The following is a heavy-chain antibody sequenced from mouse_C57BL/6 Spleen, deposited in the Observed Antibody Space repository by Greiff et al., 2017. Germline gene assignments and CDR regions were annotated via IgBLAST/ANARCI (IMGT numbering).Heavy chain of an antibody. CDR1: GYAFSSYW. Sequence: QVQLQQSGAELVKPGASVKISCKASGYAFSSYWMNWVKQRPGKGLEWIGQIYPGDGDTNYNGKFKGKATLTADKSSSTAYMQLSSLTSEDSAVYFCARRDYGSPAMGYWGQGTSVTVSS. D-gene: IGHD1-1*01. CDR2: IYPGDGDT. CDR3: ARRDYGSPAMGY. V-gene: IGHV1-80*01. J-gene: IGHJ4*01.